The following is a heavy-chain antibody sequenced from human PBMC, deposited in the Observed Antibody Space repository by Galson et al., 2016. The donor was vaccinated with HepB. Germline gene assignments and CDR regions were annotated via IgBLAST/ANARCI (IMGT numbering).Heavy chain of an antibody. J-gene: IGHJ5*02. Sequence: SETLSLTCAVSGASVSDSNWWSWIRQPPGKGLEWIGKIFPSGSINYNSSLRSRVTISMDKSKNQFSLDLNSVTAADTAVYYCARDRGGAVAGSWGQGTLVTVSS. D-gene: IGHD6-19*01. V-gene: IGHV4-4*02. CDR3: ARDRGGAVAGS. CDR2: IFPSGSI. CDR1: GASVSDSNW.